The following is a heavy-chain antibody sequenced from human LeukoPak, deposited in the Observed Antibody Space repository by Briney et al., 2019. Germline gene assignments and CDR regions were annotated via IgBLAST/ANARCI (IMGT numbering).Heavy chain of an antibody. Sequence: GGSLRLSCAVSGFTFSNFWMSWVRQAPGRGLEWVANIHPEGNEKYHVESVKGRFTISRDNAKNSLFLQMNGLRVEDTAVYYCARGDAFSGDHWGQGALVTVSS. CDR3: ARGDAFSGDH. V-gene: IGHV3-7*04. J-gene: IGHJ4*02. CDR1: GFTFSNFW. CDR2: IHPEGNEK.